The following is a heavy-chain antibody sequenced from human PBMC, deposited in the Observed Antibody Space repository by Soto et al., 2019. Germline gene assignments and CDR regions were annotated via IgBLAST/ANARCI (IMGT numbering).Heavy chain of an antibody. CDR1: GYTFTTYG. CDR2: INTHNGNT. J-gene: IGHJ6*02. CDR3: TRAGSAPYYYYAMDA. D-gene: IGHD3-10*01. V-gene: IGHV1-18*01. Sequence: QVQLEQSAPEVKKPGASVKVSCKASGYTFTTYGISWVRQAPGEGLEWLGWINTHNGNTNNAQNRQGRVFMTADTSXHTAYMELRSLRSDDTAIYYCTRAGSAPYYYYAMDAWGQGTTVTVSS.